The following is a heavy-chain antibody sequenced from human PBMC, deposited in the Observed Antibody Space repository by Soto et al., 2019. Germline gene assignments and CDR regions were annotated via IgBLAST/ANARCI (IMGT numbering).Heavy chain of an antibody. Sequence: QVQLVQSGAEVKKPGSSVKVSCKASGGTFSSYAISWVRQAPGQGLEWMGGIIPIFGTANYAQKFQGRVTITADESTSTAYMGLSSLRSEDTAVYYCARDSDYYGSGSYGGSLYGMDVWGQGTTVTVSS. CDR2: IIPIFGTA. D-gene: IGHD3-10*01. CDR1: GGTFSSYA. V-gene: IGHV1-69*01. CDR3: ARDSDYYGSGSYGGSLYGMDV. J-gene: IGHJ6*02.